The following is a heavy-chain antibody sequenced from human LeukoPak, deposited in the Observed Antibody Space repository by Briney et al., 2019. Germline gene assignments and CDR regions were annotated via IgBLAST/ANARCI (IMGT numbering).Heavy chain of an antibody. CDR3: ARDFGGYDFWSGYPYFDY. CDR1: GYTFTGYY. Sequence: ASVKVSCKASGYTFTGYYKHWVRQAPGQGLEWMGWINPNSGGTNYAQKFQGRVTMTRDTSISTAYMELSRLRSDDTAVYYCARDFGGYDFWSGYPYFDYWGQGTLVTVSS. V-gene: IGHV1-2*02. CDR2: INPNSGGT. J-gene: IGHJ4*02. D-gene: IGHD3-3*01.